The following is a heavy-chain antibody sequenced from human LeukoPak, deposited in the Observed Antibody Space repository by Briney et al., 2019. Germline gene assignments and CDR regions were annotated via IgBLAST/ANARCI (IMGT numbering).Heavy chain of an antibody. CDR2: ISAYNGNT. J-gene: IGHJ3*02. CDR1: GYTFTSYG. V-gene: IGHV1-18*01. CDR3: ARDLSYDSSGYYRNDAFDI. Sequence: GASVKVSCKASGYTFTSYGISWVRQAPGQGLEWMVWISAYNGNTNYAQKLQGRVTMTTDTSTSTAYMELRSLRSDDTAVYYCARDLSYDSSGYYRNDAFDIWGQGTMVTVSS. D-gene: IGHD3-22*01.